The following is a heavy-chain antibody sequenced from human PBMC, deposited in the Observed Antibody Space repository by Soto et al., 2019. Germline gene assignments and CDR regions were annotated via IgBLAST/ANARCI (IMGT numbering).Heavy chain of an antibody. J-gene: IGHJ6*02. CDR3: AKDVYSSSSNYYYGMDV. CDR1: GFTFSSYG. D-gene: IGHD6-6*01. CDR2: ISYDGSNK. Sequence: GGSLRLSCAASGFTFSSYGMHWVRQAPGKGLEWVAVISYDGSNKYYADSVKGRFTISRDNSKNTLYLQMNSLRAEDPAVYYCAKDVYSSSSNYYYGMDVWGQGTTVTVSS. V-gene: IGHV3-30*18.